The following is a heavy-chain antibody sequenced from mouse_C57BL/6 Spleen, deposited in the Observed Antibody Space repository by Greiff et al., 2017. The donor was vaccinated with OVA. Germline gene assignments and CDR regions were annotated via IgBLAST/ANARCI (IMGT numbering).Heavy chain of an antibody. CDR3: ARDAGNYEGYFDY. CDR2: INYDGSST. CDR1: GFTFSDYY. Sequence: EVKLVESEGGLVQPGSSMKLSCTASGFTFSDYYMAWVRQVPEKGLEWVANINYDGSSTYYLDSLKSRFIISRDNAKNILYLQMSSLKSEDTATYYCARDAGNYEGYFDYWGQGTTLTVAS. J-gene: IGHJ2*01. D-gene: IGHD2-1*01. V-gene: IGHV5-16*01.